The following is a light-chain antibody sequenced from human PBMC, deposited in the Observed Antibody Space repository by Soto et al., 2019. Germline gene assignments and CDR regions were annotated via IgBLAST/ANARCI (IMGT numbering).Light chain of an antibody. V-gene: IGLV8-61*01. CDR2: NTN. J-gene: IGLJ2*01. Sequence: QTVVTQEPSFSVSPGGTVTLTCGLSSGSVSTNYYPSWYQQTPGQAPHTLIYNTNTRSSGVPDRFSGSILGNKAALTITGAQADDESDYYCVLYMGGGISVFGGGTQLTVL. CDR3: VLYMGGGISV. CDR1: SGSVSTNYY.